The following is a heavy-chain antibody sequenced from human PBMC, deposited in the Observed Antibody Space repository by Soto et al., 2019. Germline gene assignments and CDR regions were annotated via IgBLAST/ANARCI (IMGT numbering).Heavy chain of an antibody. CDR1: GGTFSSYA. V-gene: IGHV1-69*13. CDR3: AREGRRAAAATNNYYYYGMDV. D-gene: IGHD6-25*01. Sequence: SVKVSCKASGGTFSSYAISWVRQAPGQGLEWMGGIIPIFGTANYAQKFQGRVTITADESTSTAYMELSSLRSEDTAVYYCAREGRRAAAATNNYYYYGMDVWGQGTTVTVSS. CDR2: IIPIFGTA. J-gene: IGHJ6*02.